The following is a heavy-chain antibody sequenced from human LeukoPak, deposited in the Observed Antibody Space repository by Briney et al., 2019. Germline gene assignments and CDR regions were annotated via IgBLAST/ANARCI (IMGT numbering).Heavy chain of an antibody. D-gene: IGHD5-18*01. V-gene: IGHV3-33*01. CDR2: IWYDGSNK. Sequence: GGSLRLSCAASGFTFSSYGMHWVRQAPGKGLEWVAVIWYDGSNKYYADSVKGRFTISRDNAKSSLYLQMNSLRAEDTAVYYCARVSSYGSTHPDYWGQGTLVTVSS. CDR3: ARVSSYGSTHPDY. J-gene: IGHJ4*02. CDR1: GFTFSSYG.